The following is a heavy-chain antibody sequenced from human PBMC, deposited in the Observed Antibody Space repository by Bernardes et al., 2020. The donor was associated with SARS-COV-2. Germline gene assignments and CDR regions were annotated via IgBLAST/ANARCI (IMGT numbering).Heavy chain of an antibody. CDR2: IYWDDDK. D-gene: IGHD3-16*02. Sequence: SGPTLVKPTQTLTLTCTFSGFSLSTSGVGVGWIRQPPGKALEWLALIYWDDDKRYSPSLKSRLTITKDTSKNQVVLTMTNMDPVDTATYYCAHIGESNYDYVWGSYRYVDYWGQGTLVTVSS. CDR1: GFSLSTSGVG. V-gene: IGHV2-5*02. CDR3: AHIGESNYDYVWGSYRYVDY. J-gene: IGHJ4*02.